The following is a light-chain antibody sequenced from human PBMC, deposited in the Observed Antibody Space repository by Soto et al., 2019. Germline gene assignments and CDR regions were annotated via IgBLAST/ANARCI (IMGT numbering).Light chain of an antibody. CDR3: QQYHRYST. V-gene: IGKV1-5*01. J-gene: IGKJ1*01. Sequence: DIQMTQSPSTLPASVGDRVTITCRASQSIDRWLAWYQQKPGKAPKLLIYDVSTLHSGVPSRFSGSASGTEFTLTISNLESDDFATYYCQQYHRYSTFGQGTKVDIK. CDR2: DVS. CDR1: QSIDRW.